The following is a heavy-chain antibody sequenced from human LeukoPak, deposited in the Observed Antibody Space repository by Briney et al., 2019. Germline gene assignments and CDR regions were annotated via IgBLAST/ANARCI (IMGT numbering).Heavy chain of an antibody. V-gene: IGHV4-30-4*08. Sequence: SETLSLTCTVSGASISSGDYYWSWIRQPPGKGLEWIGYIYYSGTTYYNPSLKSRVTMSVDTSKNQFSLKLRSVTAADTAVYYCARGYNWGSPTRNFYYLDVWGKGTTVTVSS. D-gene: IGHD7-27*01. J-gene: IGHJ6*03. CDR2: IYYSGTT. CDR1: GASISSGDYY. CDR3: ARGYNWGSPTRNFYYLDV.